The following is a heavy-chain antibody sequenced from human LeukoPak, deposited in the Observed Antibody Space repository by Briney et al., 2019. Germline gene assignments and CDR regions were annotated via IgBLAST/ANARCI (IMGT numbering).Heavy chain of an antibody. CDR2: IYYSGTT. Sequence: SETLSLTCTVSGGLISISTYYWGWIRQPPGKGLEWIGSIYYSGTTHYNPSLKSRVTIAVDTSKNQFSLKLISVTAADTAVYYCARVCPYYYDSSGPLAAHYFDYWGQGTLVTVSS. V-gene: IGHV4-39*07. J-gene: IGHJ4*02. CDR1: GGLISISTYY. D-gene: IGHD3-22*01. CDR3: ARVCPYYYDSSGPLAAHYFDY.